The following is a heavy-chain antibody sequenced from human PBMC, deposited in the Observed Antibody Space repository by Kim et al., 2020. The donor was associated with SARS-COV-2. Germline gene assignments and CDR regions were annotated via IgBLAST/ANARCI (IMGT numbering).Heavy chain of an antibody. J-gene: IGHJ3*02. CDR2: T. V-gene: IGHV4-31*02. D-gene: IGHD3-22*01. Sequence: TYSSPSLKSRVTISVDTSKNQFSLKLSSVTAADTAVYYCARDPYDNAFDIWGQGTMVTVSS. CDR3: ARDPYDNAFDI.